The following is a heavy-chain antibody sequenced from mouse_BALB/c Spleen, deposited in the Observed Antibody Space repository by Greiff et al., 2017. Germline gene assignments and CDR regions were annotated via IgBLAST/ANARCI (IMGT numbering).Heavy chain of an antibody. Sequence: VQLQQPGAELVKPGASVKLSCKASGYTFTSYWMHWVKQRPGQGLEWIGEINPSNGRTNYNEKFKSKATLTVDKSSSTAYMQLSSLTSEDSAVYYCARSITTVHYAMDYWGQGTSVTVSS. J-gene: IGHJ4*01. V-gene: IGHV1S81*02. CDR2: INPSNGRT. D-gene: IGHD1-1*01. CDR1: GYTFTSYW. CDR3: ARSITTVHYAMDY.